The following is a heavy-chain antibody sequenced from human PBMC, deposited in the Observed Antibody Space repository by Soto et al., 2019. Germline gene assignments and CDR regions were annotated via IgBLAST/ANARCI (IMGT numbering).Heavy chain of an antibody. CDR2: IYHSGST. J-gene: IGHJ4*02. V-gene: IGHV4-4*02. D-gene: IGHD6-19*01. CDR1: GGSLSSSNW. CDR3: VRELGGWYNY. Sequence: SETLSLTCAVSGGSLSSSNWWTWVRQPPGKGLEWIGEIYHSGSTNYNPSLKSRVTISVDKSKNQFSLNLSSVTGADTAVYYCVRELGGWYNYWGQGTLVTGSS.